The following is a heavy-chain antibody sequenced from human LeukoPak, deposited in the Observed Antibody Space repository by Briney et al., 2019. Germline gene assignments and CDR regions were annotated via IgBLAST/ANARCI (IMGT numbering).Heavy chain of an antibody. V-gene: IGHV4-30-4*01. Sequence: PSETLSLTCAVYGGSFSGYYWSWIRQPPGKGLEWIGYIYYSGSTYYNPSLKSRVTISVDTSKNQFSLKLSSVTAADTAVYYCARGDTAMALDWGQGTLVTVSS. CDR2: IYYSGST. CDR3: ARGDTAMALD. J-gene: IGHJ4*02. D-gene: IGHD5-18*01. CDR1: GGSFSGYY.